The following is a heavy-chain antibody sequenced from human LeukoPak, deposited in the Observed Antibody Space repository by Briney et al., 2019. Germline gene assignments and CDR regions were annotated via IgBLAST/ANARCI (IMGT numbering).Heavy chain of an antibody. CDR3: ARGKYYYDSSGYYGQQFDY. V-gene: IGHV4-38-2*02. J-gene: IGHJ4*02. CDR1: GYSISSGYY. D-gene: IGHD3-22*01. Sequence: SETLSLTCTVSGYSISSGYYWGWIRQPPGKGLEWIGSIYHSGSTYYNPSLKSRVTISVDTSKNQFSLKLSSVTAADTAVYYCARGKYYYDSSGYYGQQFDYWGQGTLVTVSS. CDR2: IYHSGST.